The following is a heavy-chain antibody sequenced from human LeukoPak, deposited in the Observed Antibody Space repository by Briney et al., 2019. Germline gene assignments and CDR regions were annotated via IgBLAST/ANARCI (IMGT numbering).Heavy chain of an antibody. CDR3: ARQLGYSSFDY. D-gene: IGHD5-24*01. CDR2: IYYSGST. CDR1: GGSISSSSYY. J-gene: IGHJ4*02. V-gene: IGHV4-39*01. Sequence: PSETLSLTCTVSGGSISSSSYYWGWIRQPPGKGLEWIGSIYYSGSTYYNPSLKSRVTMSVDTSKNQFSLKLSSVTAADTAVYYCARQLGYSSFDYWGQGTLVTVSS.